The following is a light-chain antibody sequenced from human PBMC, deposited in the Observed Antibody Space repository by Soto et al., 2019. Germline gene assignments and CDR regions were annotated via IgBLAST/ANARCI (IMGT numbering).Light chain of an antibody. V-gene: IGKV1-5*03. CDR3: QQYNSYPLT. CDR1: QSISSW. CDR2: KAS. Sequence: DMQITQSPSTLSASVGDRVTITCRASQSISSWLAWYQQKPGKAPKLLIYKASSLESGVPSRFSGSGSGTEFTLTISSLQPDDFANYYCQQYNSYPLTFGGGTKVDIK. J-gene: IGKJ4*01.